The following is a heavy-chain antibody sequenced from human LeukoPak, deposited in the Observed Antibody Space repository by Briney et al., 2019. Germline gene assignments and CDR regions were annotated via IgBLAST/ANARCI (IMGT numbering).Heavy chain of an antibody. CDR3: ARANSSSWYRRFWFDP. Sequence: SETLSLTCTVSGGSISSHYWSRIRQPPGKGLEWIGYIYYSGSTNYNPSLKSRVTISVDTSKNQFSLKLSSVTAADTAVYYCARANSSSWYRRFWFDPWGQGTLVTVSS. V-gene: IGHV4-59*11. J-gene: IGHJ5*02. CDR1: GGSISSHY. D-gene: IGHD6-13*01. CDR2: IYYSGST.